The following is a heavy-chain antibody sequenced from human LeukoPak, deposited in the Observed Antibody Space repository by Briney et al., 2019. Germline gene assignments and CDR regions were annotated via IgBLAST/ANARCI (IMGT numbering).Heavy chain of an antibody. J-gene: IGHJ5*02. CDR3: ARAYGDYLNWFDP. CDR1: GGSISSGGYY. CDR2: IYYSGST. D-gene: IGHD4-17*01. Sequence: SETLSLTCTVSGGSISSGGYYWSWIRQHPGKGLEWIGYIYYSGSTYYNPSLRSRVTISVDTSKNQFSLKLSSVTAADTAVYYCARAYGDYLNWFDPWGQGTLVTVSS. V-gene: IGHV4-31*03.